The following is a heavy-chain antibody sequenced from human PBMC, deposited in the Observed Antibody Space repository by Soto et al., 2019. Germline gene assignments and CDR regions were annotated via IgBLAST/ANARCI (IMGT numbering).Heavy chain of an antibody. D-gene: IGHD2-15*01. CDR2: ISYDGNNK. J-gene: IGHJ6*01. Sequence: QVQLVESGGGVVQPGRSLRLSCAASGFTFSSYVMHWVRQATGKGLEWLAIISYDGNNKYYADSVKGRFTISRDNSKNSLYVPLPIRCDEGTVVDDGGRAGCDRGSGCALVEPRLCMD. CDR1: GFTFSSYV. CDR3: GRAGCDRGSGCALVEPRLCMD. V-gene: IGHV3-30-3*01.